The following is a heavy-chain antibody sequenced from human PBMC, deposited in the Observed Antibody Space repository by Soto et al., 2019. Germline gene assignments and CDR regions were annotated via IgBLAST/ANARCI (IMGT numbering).Heavy chain of an antibody. J-gene: IGHJ4*02. CDR3: ASGAMVTTYSFGY. V-gene: IGHV4-39*01. CDR2: IYYSGST. Sequence: QLQLQESGPGLVKPSETLSLTCTVSGGSISSSSYYWGGIRQPPWKGLEWIGNIYYSGSTYYNPSLKSRVTISVDTSKNQFCLQLRCVTVADTAVYYCASGAMVTTYSFGYWGQGTLVTVSS. D-gene: IGHD4-17*01. CDR1: GGSISSSSYY.